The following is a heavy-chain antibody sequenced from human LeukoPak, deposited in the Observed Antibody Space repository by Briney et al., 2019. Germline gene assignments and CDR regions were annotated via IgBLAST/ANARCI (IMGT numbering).Heavy chain of an antibody. CDR3: ARDSGIAAAGLGDY. V-gene: IGHV3-21*01. Sequence: GWSLRLSCAASGFTFSSYSMNWVRQAPGKGLEWVSSISSSSYIYYADSVKGRFTISRDNAKNSLYLQMNSLRAEDTAVYYCARDSGIAAAGLGDYWGQGTLVTVSS. J-gene: IGHJ4*02. CDR1: GFTFSSYS. CDR2: ISSSSYI. D-gene: IGHD6-13*01.